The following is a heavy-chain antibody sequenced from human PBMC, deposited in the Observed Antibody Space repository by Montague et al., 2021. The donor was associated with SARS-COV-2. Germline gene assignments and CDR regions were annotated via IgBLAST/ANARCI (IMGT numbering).Heavy chain of an antibody. CDR3: ARGRQHINMVVVVVTGGEYYFDF. Sequence: SETLSLTCAVYDGSFSDYSWTWIRQPPGKGLEWIGEINHRGSTNYNPSLKSRVTISVDTSKNQSSLKMTSATAADTAVYYCARGRQHINMVVVVVTGGEYYFDFWGQGTLVAVSS. CDR1: DGSFSDYS. CDR2: INHRGST. J-gene: IGHJ4*02. V-gene: IGHV4-34*01. D-gene: IGHD3-22*01.